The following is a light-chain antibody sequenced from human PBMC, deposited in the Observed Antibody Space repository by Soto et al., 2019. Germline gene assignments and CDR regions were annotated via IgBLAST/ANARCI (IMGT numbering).Light chain of an antibody. V-gene: IGKV1-5*01. J-gene: IGKJ1*01. Sequence: AVSSSVGDRATFSCRGSKSSSSWLAWQQQKPGKAPQLLIYAATSFQSGVPSRVSGSGSGTEFTLTISRQRDDDVASYYQQQYNSLWTFGQGTMLAIK. CDR2: AAT. CDR1: KSSSSW. CDR3: QQYNSLWT.